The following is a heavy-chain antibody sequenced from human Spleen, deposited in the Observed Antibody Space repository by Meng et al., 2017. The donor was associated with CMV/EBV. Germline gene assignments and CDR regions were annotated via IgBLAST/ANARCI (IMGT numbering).Heavy chain of an antibody. CDR3: AGQISVGYFDY. J-gene: IGHJ4*02. CDR1: GGHISSSSYY. Sequence: HLQASGPGLVKPSELLSLTCTVSGGHISSSSYYWGWIRQPPGKGLEWIGSIYTSGSTNYNPSLKSRVTMSVDTSKNQFSLKLSSVTAADTAVYYCAGQISVGYFDYWGQGTLVTVSS. CDR2: IYTSGST. D-gene: IGHD1-26*01. V-gene: IGHV4-39*07.